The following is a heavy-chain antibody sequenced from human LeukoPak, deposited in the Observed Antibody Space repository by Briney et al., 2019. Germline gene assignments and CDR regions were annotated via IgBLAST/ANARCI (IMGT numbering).Heavy chain of an antibody. CDR1: GYTFTSYD. D-gene: IGHD2-15*01. Sequence: GASVKVSRKASGYTFTSYDINWVRQATGQGLEWMGWMNPNSGNTGYAQKFQGRVTMTRNTSISTAYMELSSLRSEDTAVYYCAREFWGGSYCSGGSCYSEGWFDPWGQGTLVTVSS. J-gene: IGHJ5*02. CDR2: MNPNSGNT. CDR3: AREFWGGSYCSGGSCYSEGWFDP. V-gene: IGHV1-8*01.